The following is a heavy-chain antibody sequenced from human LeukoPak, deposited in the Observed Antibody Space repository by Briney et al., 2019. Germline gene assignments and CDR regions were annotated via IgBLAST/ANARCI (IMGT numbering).Heavy chain of an antibody. J-gene: IGHJ5*02. CDR1: GGSISSSDYS. V-gene: IGHV4-39*01. CDR2: IYYSGST. D-gene: IGHD6-19*01. Sequence: SETLSLTCTVSGGSISSSDYSWGWIRQPPGKGLEWIGNIYYSGSTSYNPSPKSRVTISVDTSKNQFSLKLSSVTAADTAVYFCARRGSGWTDCFDPWGQGTLVTVSS. CDR3: ARRGSGWTDCFDP.